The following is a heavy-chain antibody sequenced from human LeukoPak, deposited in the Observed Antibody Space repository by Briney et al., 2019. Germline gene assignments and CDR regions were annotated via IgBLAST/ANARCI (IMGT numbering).Heavy chain of an antibody. V-gene: IGHV5-51*01. CDR1: GYSFSNYW. Sequence: GEPLKISCKGSGYSFSNYWIGWVRQMPGKGLEWMGSIYPGDSGTRYSPSFQGQVTISADKSITTAYLQWRSLKAADTAMYYCARFMASGLSGPNWFDPWGQGTLVTVSS. D-gene: IGHD5-24*01. J-gene: IGHJ5*02. CDR2: IYPGDSGT. CDR3: ARFMASGLSGPNWFDP.